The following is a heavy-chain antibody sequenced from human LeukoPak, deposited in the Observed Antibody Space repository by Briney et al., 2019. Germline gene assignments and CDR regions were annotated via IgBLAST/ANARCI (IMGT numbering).Heavy chain of an antibody. Sequence: ASVKVSCKASGCTFTSYYMHWVRQAPGQGLEWMGIINPSGGSTSYAQKFQGRVTMTRDTSTSTVYMELSSLRSEDTAVYYCARDPQWLVFDYWGQGTLVTVSS. CDR3: ARDPQWLVFDY. J-gene: IGHJ4*02. CDR1: GCTFTSYY. V-gene: IGHV1-46*01. D-gene: IGHD6-19*01. CDR2: INPSGGST.